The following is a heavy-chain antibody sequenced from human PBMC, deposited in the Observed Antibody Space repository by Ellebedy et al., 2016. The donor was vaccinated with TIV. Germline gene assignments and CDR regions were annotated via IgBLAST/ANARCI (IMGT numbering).Heavy chain of an antibody. J-gene: IGHJ4*02. Sequence: GGSLRLSCAASGFTFGSFAMHWVRQAPGKGLEWLSVISGAGVNTYDADSVKGRFTITRDNSKNTLYLQMDRLRAEDTAVYYCAKGTSSGFNYDRVGFEYWGQGTLVTVSS. CDR1: GFTFGSFA. V-gene: IGHV3-23*01. CDR2: ISGAGVNT. CDR3: AKGTSSGFNYDRVGFEY. D-gene: IGHD3-22*01.